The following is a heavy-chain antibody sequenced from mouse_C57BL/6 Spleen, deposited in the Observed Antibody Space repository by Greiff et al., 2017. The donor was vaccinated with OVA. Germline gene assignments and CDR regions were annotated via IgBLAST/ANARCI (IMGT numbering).Heavy chain of an antibody. Sequence: VQLQQPGAELVKPGASVKMSCKASGYTFTSYWITWVKQRPGQGLEWIGDIYPGSGSTNYNEKFKSKATLTVDTSSSTAYMQLSSLTSEDSAVYYCASDGYDGTWFAYWGQGTLVTVSA. CDR3: ASDGYDGTWFAY. CDR1: GYTFTSYW. CDR2: IYPGSGST. J-gene: IGHJ3*01. D-gene: IGHD2-2*01. V-gene: IGHV1-55*01.